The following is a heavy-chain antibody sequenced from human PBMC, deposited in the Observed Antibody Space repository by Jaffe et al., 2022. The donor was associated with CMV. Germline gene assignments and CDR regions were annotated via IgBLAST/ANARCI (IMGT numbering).Heavy chain of an antibody. CDR1: GFSLSTSGVG. Sequence: QITLKESGPTLVKPTQTLTLTCTFSGFSLSTSGVGVGWIRQPPGKALEWLALIYWNDDKRYSPSLKSRLTITKDTSKNQVVLTMTNMDPVDTATYYCAHSEASWSYYYYYYGMDVWGQGTTVTVSS. D-gene: IGHD6-13*01. CDR2: IYWNDDK. CDR3: AHSEASWSYYYYYYGMDV. J-gene: IGHJ6*02. V-gene: IGHV2-5*01.